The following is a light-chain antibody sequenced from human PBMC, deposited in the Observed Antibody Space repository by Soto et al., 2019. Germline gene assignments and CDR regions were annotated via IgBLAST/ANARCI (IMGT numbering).Light chain of an antibody. J-gene: IGKJ1*01. Sequence: IQMTQSPSTLSSSLGDTVTITCRASQSISVSLAWYQQKPGKAPNLLIYDASTLQGGVPSRFSGSGSGTEFTLTVTSLQPEDFATYFCQQYDKYSTCGHGTKVDIK. CDR2: DAS. CDR3: QQYDKYST. V-gene: IGKV1-5*01. CDR1: QSISVS.